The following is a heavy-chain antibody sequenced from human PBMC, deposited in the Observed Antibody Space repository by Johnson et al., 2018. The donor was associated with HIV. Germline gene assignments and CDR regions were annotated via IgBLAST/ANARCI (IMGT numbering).Heavy chain of an antibody. Sequence: QVPLVESGGGVVQPGRSLRLPCVAPGFTLSSYAMHWVRQAPGKGLEWVAVISYDGSNKYYADSVKGRFTISSDNSKNTLYLQMGSLRAEDMAVYYCARVRETKGPYDAFDIWGQGTMVTVSS. CDR3: ARVRETKGPYDAFDI. J-gene: IGHJ3*02. CDR2: ISYDGSNK. CDR1: GFTLSSYA. V-gene: IGHV3-30*14. D-gene: IGHD1-1*01.